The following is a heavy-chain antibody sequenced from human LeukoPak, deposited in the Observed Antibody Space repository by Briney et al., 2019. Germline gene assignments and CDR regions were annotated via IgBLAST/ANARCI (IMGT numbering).Heavy chain of an antibody. CDR1: GYTFTSYY. CDR3: TRGVQLERRYYNWFDP. J-gene: IGHJ5*02. Sequence: GASVKVSCKASGYTFTSYYIHWVRQAPGQGLESMGMINPSRGSTSYAQKFQGGLTMTRDTSTSTVYMELSSLRSEDTAVYYCTRGVQLERRYYNWFDPWGQGTLVTVSS. CDR2: INPSRGST. V-gene: IGHV1-46*01. D-gene: IGHD1-1*01.